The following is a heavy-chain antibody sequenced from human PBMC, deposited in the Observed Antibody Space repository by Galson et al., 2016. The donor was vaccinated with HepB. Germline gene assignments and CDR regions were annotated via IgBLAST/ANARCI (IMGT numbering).Heavy chain of an antibody. Sequence: SLRLSCAVSGFRFGEYSMSWVHQAPGEGLEWVGFIRSKTYGGTSEYAASVKGRFTISRDDSRNIAFLQMNRLKTEDTAVYYCIRDSLTYHYDTSGYSDLDYWGQGTLVTVSS. CDR2: IRSKTYGGTS. J-gene: IGHJ4*02. CDR1: GFRFGEYS. V-gene: IGHV3-49*04. D-gene: IGHD3-22*01. CDR3: IRDSLTYHYDTSGYSDLDY.